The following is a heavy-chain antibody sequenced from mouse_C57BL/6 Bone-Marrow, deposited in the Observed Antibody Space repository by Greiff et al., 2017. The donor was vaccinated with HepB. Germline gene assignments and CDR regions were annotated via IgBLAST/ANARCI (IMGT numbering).Heavy chain of an antibody. J-gene: IGHJ3*01. CDR2: TDPSDSYT. Sequence: QVQLQQPGAELVKPGASVKLSCKASGYTFTSYWMQWVKQRPGQGLEWIGETDPSDSYTNYNQKFKGKATLTVDTSSSTAYMQLSSLTSEDSAVYYCARNYGSSYRFAYWGQGTLVTVSA. CDR1: GYTFTSYW. D-gene: IGHD1-1*01. V-gene: IGHV1-50*01. CDR3: ARNYGSSYRFAY.